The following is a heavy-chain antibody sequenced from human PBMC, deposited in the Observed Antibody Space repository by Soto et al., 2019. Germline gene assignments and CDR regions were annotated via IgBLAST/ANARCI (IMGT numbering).Heavy chain of an antibody. D-gene: IGHD1-26*01. Sequence: QVQLVQSGAEVKKPGSSVNVSCKASGGTFSIYSINWVRQAPGQGLEWMGEIIPIFDTANYAQKIQGRVTITAAESTSTAYMELSSLRSEDTAVYYCARDGGRHSGGIDYWGQGTLVTVSS. CDR1: GGTFSIYS. V-gene: IGHV1-69*01. CDR2: IIPIFDTA. CDR3: ARDGGRHSGGIDY. J-gene: IGHJ4*02.